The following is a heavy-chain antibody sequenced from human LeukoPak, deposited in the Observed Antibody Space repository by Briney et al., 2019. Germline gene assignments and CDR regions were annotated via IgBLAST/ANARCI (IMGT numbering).Heavy chain of an antibody. CDR1: GFXFSSXX. Sequence: GSXXLSCAASGFXFSSXXXXXXRQAPGKXXXXXXXXSSXXXXXXXAXSXXXXXXXXXDXAKNSLYLQMXSLRXEDTAVYYCARGFGESPSNWFDPWGQGTLVTVSS. CDR2: XSSXXXXX. D-gene: IGHD3-10*01. CDR3: ARGFGESPSNWFDP. V-gene: IGHV3-21*01. J-gene: IGHJ5*02.